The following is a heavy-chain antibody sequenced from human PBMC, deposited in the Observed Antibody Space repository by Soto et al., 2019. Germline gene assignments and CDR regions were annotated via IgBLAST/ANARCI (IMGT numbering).Heavy chain of an antibody. V-gene: IGHV3-11*01. CDR3: ARDGYGGYGLQTEFDY. CDR2: ISSSGSTI. CDR1: GFTFSDYY. J-gene: IGHJ4*02. Sequence: GGSLRLSCAASGFTFSDYYMSWIRQAPGKGLEWVSYISSSGSTINYADSVKGGFTISRDNAKNSLYLQMNSLRAEDTAVYYCARDGYGGYGLQTEFDYWGQGTLVTVSS. D-gene: IGHD5-12*01.